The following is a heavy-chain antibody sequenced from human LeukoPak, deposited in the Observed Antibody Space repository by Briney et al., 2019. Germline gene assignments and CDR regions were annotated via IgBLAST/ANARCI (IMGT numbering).Heavy chain of an antibody. J-gene: IGHJ4*02. Sequence: GSLRLSCAASGFTFSSYEMNWVRQAPGKGLEWVSYISSSGSTIYYADSVKGRFTISRDNAKNSLYLQMNSLRAEDTAVYYCARGVGYCSSTSCPVDYWGQGTLVTVSS. V-gene: IGHV3-48*03. CDR2: ISSSGSTI. D-gene: IGHD2-2*01. CDR1: GFTFSSYE. CDR3: ARGVGYCSSTSCPVDY.